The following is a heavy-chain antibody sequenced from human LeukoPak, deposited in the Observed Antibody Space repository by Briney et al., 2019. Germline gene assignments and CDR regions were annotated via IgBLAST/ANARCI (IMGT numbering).Heavy chain of an antibody. CDR2: ISYDGSNK. CDR3: ARVETGAVDI. CDR1: GFTFSSYA. Sequence: GGSLRLSCAASGFTFSSYAMHWVRQAPGKGLEWVAVISYDGSNKYYADSVKGRFTISRDNSKNTLDLQMNSLRDEDTAVYYCARVETGAVDIWGQGTMVTVSS. D-gene: IGHD7-27*01. V-gene: IGHV3-30*04. J-gene: IGHJ3*02.